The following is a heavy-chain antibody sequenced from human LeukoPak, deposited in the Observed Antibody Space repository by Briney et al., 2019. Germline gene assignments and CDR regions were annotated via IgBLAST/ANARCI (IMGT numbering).Heavy chain of an antibody. CDR2: MNLDGREK. CDR3: ARDDGFSSYSY. V-gene: IGHV3-7*01. CDR1: GFSFNNYA. D-gene: IGHD3/OR15-3a*01. Sequence: GGSLRLSCAASGFSFNNYAMVWVRQAPGKGLEWVANMNLDGREKYYVDSVKGRFTISRDNAKNSLYLQMNSLTAEDTAVYYCARDDGFSSYSYWGQGALVTVSS. J-gene: IGHJ4*02.